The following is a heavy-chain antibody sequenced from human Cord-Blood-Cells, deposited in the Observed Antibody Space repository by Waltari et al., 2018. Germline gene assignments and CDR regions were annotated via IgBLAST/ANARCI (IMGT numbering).Heavy chain of an antibody. CDR3: ARRYYYGSGSYYNLYY. J-gene: IGHJ4*02. CDR1: GYTFTSYD. V-gene: IGHV1-8*03. CDR2: INPNSGNT. D-gene: IGHD3-10*01. Sequence: QVQLVQSGAEVKKPGASVKVSCKASGYTFTSYDINWVRQATGQGLEWMGWINPNSGNTGYAQKFQGRVTITRNTSISTAYMELSSLRSEDTAVYYCARRYYYGSGSYYNLYYWGQGTLVTVSS.